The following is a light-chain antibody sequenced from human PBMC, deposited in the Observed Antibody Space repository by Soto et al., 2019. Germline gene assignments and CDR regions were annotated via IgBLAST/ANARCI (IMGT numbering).Light chain of an antibody. CDR3: QQGYSTTPIT. CDR2: GAS. J-gene: IGKJ5*01. Sequence: DIQMTQSPSSLSAAIGDRVTITCRASQSIKNYLNWYQHKPGAAPKLLIFGASNLESGVPSRFSGSGSGTEFTLSISNLQPEDFATYYCQQGYSTTPITFGQGTRVEIK. CDR1: QSIKNY. V-gene: IGKV1-39*01.